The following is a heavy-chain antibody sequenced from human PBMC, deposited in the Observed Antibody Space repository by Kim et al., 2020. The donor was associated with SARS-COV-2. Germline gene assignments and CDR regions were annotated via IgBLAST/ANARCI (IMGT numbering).Heavy chain of an antibody. D-gene: IGHD3-22*01. CDR2: ISSSSSTI. V-gene: IGHV3-48*04. CDR1: GFTFSSYS. CDR3: ARDGYYYDSSGQDAFDI. J-gene: IGHJ3*02. Sequence: GGSLRLSCAASGFTFSSYSMNWVRQAPGKGLEWVSYISSSSSTIYYADSVKGRFTISRDNAKNSLYLQMNSLRAEDTAVYYCARDGYYYDSSGQDAFDIWGQGTMVTVSS.